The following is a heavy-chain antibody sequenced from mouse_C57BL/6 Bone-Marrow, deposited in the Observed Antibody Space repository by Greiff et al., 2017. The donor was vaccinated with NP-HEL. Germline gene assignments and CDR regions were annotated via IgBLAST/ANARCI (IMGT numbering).Heavy chain of an antibody. CDR3: ARGMDYGSRTYWYFDV. CDR2: IYPRSGNT. V-gene: IGHV1-81*01. J-gene: IGHJ1*03. D-gene: IGHD1-1*01. Sequence: QVQLQQSGAELARPGASVKLSCKASGYTFTSYGISWVKQRTGQGLEWIGEIYPRSGNTYYNEKFKGKATLTADKSSSTAYMELRSLTSEDSAVYFWARGMDYGSRTYWYFDVWGTGTTVTVSS. CDR1: GYTFTSYG.